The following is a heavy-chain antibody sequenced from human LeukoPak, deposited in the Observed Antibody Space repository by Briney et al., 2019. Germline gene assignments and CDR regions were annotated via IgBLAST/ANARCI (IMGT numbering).Heavy chain of an antibody. Sequence: SETLSLTCAVSGGSISSGAYSWSWIRQPPGKGLEWIGYIYHSGSTYYNPSLKSRVTISVDRSKNQFSLKLSSVTAADTAVYYCARHLVGATRYYYYMDVWGKGTTVTVSS. V-gene: IGHV4-30-2*01. D-gene: IGHD1-26*01. CDR1: GGSISSGAYS. J-gene: IGHJ6*03. CDR2: IYHSGST. CDR3: ARHLVGATRYYYYMDV.